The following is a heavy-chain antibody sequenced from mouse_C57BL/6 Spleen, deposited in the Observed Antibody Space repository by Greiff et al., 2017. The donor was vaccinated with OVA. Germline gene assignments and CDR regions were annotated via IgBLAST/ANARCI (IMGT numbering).Heavy chain of an antibody. CDR3: ARSGNLLDFYFDY. J-gene: IGHJ2*01. Sequence: VQLQQSGPELVKPGASVKISCKASGYSFTGYYMNWVKQSPEKSLEWIGEINPSTGGTTYNQKFKAKATLTVDKSSSTAYMQLKSLTSEDSAVYYCARSGNLLDFYFDYWGQGTTLTVSS. D-gene: IGHD1-1*01. CDR2: INPSTGGT. V-gene: IGHV1-42*01. CDR1: GYSFTGYY.